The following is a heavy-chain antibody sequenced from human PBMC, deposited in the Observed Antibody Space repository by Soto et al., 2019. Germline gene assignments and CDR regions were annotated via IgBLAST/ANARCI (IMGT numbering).Heavy chain of an antibody. D-gene: IGHD6-13*01. V-gene: IGHV1-18*01. CDR1: GYTFTTFG. CDR2: ISAYNRNT. J-gene: IGHJ4*02. CDR3: ARVIAAAADFDY. Sequence: ASVKVSCKTSGYTFTTFGISWVRQAPGQGLEWMGWISAYNRNTNYAQRLQGRVTMTTDTSTSTAYMELRSLRSDDTAVYYCARVIAAAADFDYWGQRTLVTVSS.